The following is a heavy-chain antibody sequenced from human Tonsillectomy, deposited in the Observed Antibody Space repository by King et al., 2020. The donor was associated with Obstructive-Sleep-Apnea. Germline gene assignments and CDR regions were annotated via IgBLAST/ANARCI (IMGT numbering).Heavy chain of an antibody. CDR1: GSTFSSYD. D-gene: IGHD2-21*02. J-gene: IGHJ4*02. Sequence: VQLVESGGGLVQPGGSLRLSCAASGSTFSSYDMHWVRQATGKGLEWVSAIGTAGDTYYPGSVKGRFTISRENAKNSLYLQMNSLRAGDTAVYYCAREKTDCGGDCSPGAFDYWGQGTLVTVSS. CDR3: AREKTDCGGDCSPGAFDY. V-gene: IGHV3-13*04. CDR2: IGTAGDT.